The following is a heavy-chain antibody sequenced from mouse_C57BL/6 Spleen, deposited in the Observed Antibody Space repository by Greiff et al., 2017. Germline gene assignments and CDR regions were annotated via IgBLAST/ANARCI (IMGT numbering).Heavy chain of an antibody. CDR1: GFSLTSYG. J-gene: IGHJ4*01. Sequence: VQLVESGPGLVQPSQSLSITCTASGFSLTSYGVHWVRQPPGKGLEWLGVIWSGGSTDYNAAFISRLSISKDNSKSQVFFKMNSLQADDTAIYYCAKNRGYLYYAMDYWGQGTSVTVSS. CDR2: IWSGGST. D-gene: IGHD2-2*01. CDR3: AKNRGYLYYAMDY. V-gene: IGHV2-4*01.